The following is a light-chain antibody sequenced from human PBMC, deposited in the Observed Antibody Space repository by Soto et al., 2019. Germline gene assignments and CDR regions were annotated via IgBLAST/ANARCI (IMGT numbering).Light chain of an antibody. V-gene: IGKV1-5*01. Sequence: DIQMTQSPSILSASVGDRVTITCRASQDVRSWLAWYQQKPGKAPKLLIYFASKLERGVSSRFSGSGSGTDYTLTISTLQPDDFATYYCQQYNSHSLYSFGQGTKLEIK. CDR1: QDVRSW. CDR3: QQYNSHSLYS. CDR2: FAS. J-gene: IGKJ2*03.